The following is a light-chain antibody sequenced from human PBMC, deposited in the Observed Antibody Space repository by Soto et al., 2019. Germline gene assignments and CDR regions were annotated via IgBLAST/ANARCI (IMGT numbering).Light chain of an antibody. J-gene: IGLJ1*01. CDR2: DDN. V-gene: IGLV1-51*01. CDR3: GSWDSSLSASV. Sequence: QSVLTQPPSVSAAPGQKVTISCSGSSSNIGGNSVSWYQQLPATAPKLLIYDDNKRPSGIPDRFSGSKSGTSATLGITGFQTGDEADYYCGSWDSSLSASVFGTGTKVTVL. CDR1: SSNIGGNS.